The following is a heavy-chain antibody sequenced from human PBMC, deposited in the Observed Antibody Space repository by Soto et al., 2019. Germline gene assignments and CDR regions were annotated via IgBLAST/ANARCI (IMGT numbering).Heavy chain of an antibody. CDR1: GYTFTSYY. J-gene: IGHJ5*02. V-gene: IGHV1-3*01. Sequence: ASVKVSCKASGYTFTSYYMHWVRQAPGQGLEWMGRINAGDGNTKYAQKFQGRVTITRDTSASTAYMELSSLRSEDTAVYYCARAFSDYYDSSGLDGWFDPWGQGTLVTVSS. D-gene: IGHD3-22*01. CDR3: ARAFSDYYDSSGLDGWFDP. CDR2: INAGDGNT.